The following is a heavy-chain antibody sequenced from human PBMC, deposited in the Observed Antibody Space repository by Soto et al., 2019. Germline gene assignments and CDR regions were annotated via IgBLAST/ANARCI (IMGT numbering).Heavy chain of an antibody. J-gene: IGHJ4*02. CDR2: IYTSGST. CDR3: ARDLFGELLYHFDY. CDR1: GGSISSYY. D-gene: IGHD3-10*01. Sequence: SETLSLTCTVSGGSISSYYWSWIRQPAGKGLEWIGRIYTSGSTNYNPSLKSRVTMSVDTSKNQFSLKLSSVTAADTAVYYCARDLFGELLYHFDYWGQGTLVPASS. V-gene: IGHV4-4*07.